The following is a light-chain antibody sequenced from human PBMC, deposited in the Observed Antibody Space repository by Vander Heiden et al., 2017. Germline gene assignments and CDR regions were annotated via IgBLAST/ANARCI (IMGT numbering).Light chain of an antibody. CDR3: QQSYSTHWT. J-gene: IGKJ1*01. V-gene: IGKV1-39*01. CDR1: QSISSY. CDR2: AAS. Sequence: DIQMTKSPSSLSASVGDRVTITCRASQSISSYLNWYQQKPGKAPKLLIYAASSLQSGVPSRFSGSGSGTDFTLTISSLQPEDFATYYCQQSYSTHWTFGQGTRVEIK.